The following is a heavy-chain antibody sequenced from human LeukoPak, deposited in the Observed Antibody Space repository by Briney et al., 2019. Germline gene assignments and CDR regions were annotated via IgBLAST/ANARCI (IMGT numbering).Heavy chain of an antibody. CDR3: ARDSRSGGRAHAFDI. CDR1: GGTFSSYA. J-gene: IGHJ3*02. CDR2: IIPIFGTA. Sequence: SVKVSCKASGGTFSSYAISWVRQAPGQGLEWMGGIIPIFGTANYAQKFQGRVTITTDESTSTAYMELSSLRSEDTAVYYRARDSRSGGRAHAFDIWGQGTMVTVSS. V-gene: IGHV1-69*05. D-gene: IGHD2-15*01.